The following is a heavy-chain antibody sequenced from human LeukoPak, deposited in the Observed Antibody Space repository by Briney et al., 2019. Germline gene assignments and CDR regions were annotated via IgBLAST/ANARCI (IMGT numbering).Heavy chain of an antibody. CDR1: GYSYSSYW. CDR2: IYPGDSDT. Sequence: GESLKISCKGSGYSYSSYWIGWVRQMPGKGLEWMGIIYPGDSDTRYSPSFQGQVTISADKSISIAYLQWSSLKASDTAMYYCTALDCSGGSCSSTGFDYWGQGTLVTASS. V-gene: IGHV5-51*01. J-gene: IGHJ4*02. CDR3: TALDCSGGSCSSTGFDY. D-gene: IGHD2-15*01.